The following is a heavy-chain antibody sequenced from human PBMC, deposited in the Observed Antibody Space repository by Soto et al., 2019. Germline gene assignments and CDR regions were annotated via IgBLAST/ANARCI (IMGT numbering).Heavy chain of an antibody. J-gene: IGHJ5*02. Sequence: QVQLQESGPGLVKPSETLSLTCTVSGGSISSYYWSWIRQPPGKGLEWIGYIYYSGSTNYNPSLKKRATISEDTSKNHVATKVYYVTSEDTPVYYGARHGYYYGNYWFDPWGQGTLVTVSS. CDR2: IYYSGST. V-gene: IGHV4-59*08. D-gene: IGHD3-10*01. CDR3: ARHGYYYGNYWFDP. CDR1: GGSISSYY.